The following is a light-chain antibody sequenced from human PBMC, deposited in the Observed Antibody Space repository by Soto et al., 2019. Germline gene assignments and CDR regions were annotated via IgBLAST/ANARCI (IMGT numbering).Light chain of an antibody. CDR3: AAWDDSLSGVV. Sequence: QSVLTQPPSASGTPGQRVTISCSGSSSNIGSNYVYWYQHLPGTAPKLLIYRSNQRPSGVPDRFSGSKSGTSASLAISGLRSEDEADYSCAAWDDSLSGVVFGEGTQLTVL. J-gene: IGLJ2*01. V-gene: IGLV1-47*01. CDR2: RSN. CDR1: SSNIGSNY.